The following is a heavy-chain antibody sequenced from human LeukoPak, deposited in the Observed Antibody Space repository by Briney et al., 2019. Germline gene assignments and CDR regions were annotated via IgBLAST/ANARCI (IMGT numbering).Heavy chain of an antibody. CDR2: INPNSGGT. CDR3: ARSPHILTGENFDF. CDR1: GYTFTGYY. J-gene: IGHJ4*02. D-gene: IGHD3-9*01. Sequence: ASVKVSCKASGYTFTGYYMHWVRQAPGQGLEWMGWINPNSGGTNYAQKFYARVTMTRDTSISTAYMELSRLRSDDTAVFYCARSPHILTGENFDFWGQGTLVTVSS. V-gene: IGHV1-2*02.